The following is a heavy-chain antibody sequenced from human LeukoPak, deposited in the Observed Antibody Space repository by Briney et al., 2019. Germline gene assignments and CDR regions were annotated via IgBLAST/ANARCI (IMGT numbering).Heavy chain of an antibody. CDR1: GFTFSSNV. Sequence: GGSLRLSCVASGFTFSSNVLSWVRQAPGKGLEWVATIIISGGNTYYADSVRGRFTISRDSPTNTVYLQMNSLKAEDTAVYFCAALLAQSSRYFDYWGQGTLVTVSS. D-gene: IGHD3-3*02. CDR3: AALLAQSSRYFDY. V-gene: IGHV3-23*01. CDR2: IIISGGNT. J-gene: IGHJ4*02.